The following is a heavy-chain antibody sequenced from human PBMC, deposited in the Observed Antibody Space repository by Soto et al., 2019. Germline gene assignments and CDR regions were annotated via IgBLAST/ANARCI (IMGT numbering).Heavy chain of an antibody. CDR3: ARGASSASDYYYGMDV. V-gene: IGHV3-48*03. CDR2: ISSSGSTI. J-gene: IGHJ6*02. D-gene: IGHD6-6*01. CDR1: GFTFSSYE. Sequence: EVQLVESGGGLVQPGGSLRLSCAASGFTFSSYEMNWVRQAPGKGLEWVSYISSSGSTIYYADSVKGRFTISRDNAKNSLYRQMNSLRAEDTAVYYCARGASSASDYYYGMDVWGQGTTVTVSS.